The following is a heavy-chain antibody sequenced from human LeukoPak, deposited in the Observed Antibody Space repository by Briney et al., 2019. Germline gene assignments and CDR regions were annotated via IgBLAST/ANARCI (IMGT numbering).Heavy chain of an antibody. Sequence: GGSLRLSCAASGFTFSSYSMNWVRQAPGKGLEWVSAISGSGGSTYYADSVKGRFTISRDNSKNTLYLQMNSLRAEDTAVYYCAKVYYDFWSGYYLFDYWGQGTLVTVSS. CDR2: ISGSGGST. D-gene: IGHD3-3*01. V-gene: IGHV3-23*01. J-gene: IGHJ4*02. CDR3: AKVYYDFWSGYYLFDY. CDR1: GFTFSSYS.